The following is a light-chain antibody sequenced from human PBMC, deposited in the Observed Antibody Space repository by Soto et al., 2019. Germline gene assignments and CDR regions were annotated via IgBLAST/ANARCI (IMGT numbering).Light chain of an antibody. CDR3: QPRSNWPRT. Sequence: EIVLTQSPATLSLSPGERATLSCRASQSVSTYLVWYQQKPGQAPRLLIYDASNRAPGIPARFSGSGSGTDFTLTISSLEPEVFAVYYCQPRSNWPRTFGQGTKLEIK. CDR2: DAS. V-gene: IGKV3-11*01. J-gene: IGKJ2*01. CDR1: QSVSTY.